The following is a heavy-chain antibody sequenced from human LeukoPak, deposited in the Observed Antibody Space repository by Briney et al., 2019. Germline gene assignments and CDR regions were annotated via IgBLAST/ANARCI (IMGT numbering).Heavy chain of an antibody. CDR2: ISSGSGYI. CDR1: GFTFGSSA. J-gene: IGHJ4*02. D-gene: IGHD1-26*01. CDR3: ARGLVGTTSVYFDY. V-gene: IGHV3-21*01. Sequence: GGSLRLSCAASGFTFGSSAMSWVRQAPGKGLEWVSSISSGSGYIYQADSVKGRFTISRDNAKNSLYLQMNSLRAEDTAVYYCARGLVGTTSVYFDYWGQGTLVTVSS.